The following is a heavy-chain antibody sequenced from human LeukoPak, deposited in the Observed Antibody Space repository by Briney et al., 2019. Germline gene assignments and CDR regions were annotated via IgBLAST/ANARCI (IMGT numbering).Heavy chain of an antibody. V-gene: IGHV3-7*01. CDR3: ATDRDNSDWQKRFDS. CDR2: INQDASEI. J-gene: IGHJ4*02. Sequence: GGSLRLTCAASGFTFSTYWMNWYRQAPGKGLEWVGNINQDASEINYVDSVRGRFTISRDNAKNSLHLQMNSLRAEDTAVYYCATDRDNSDWQKRFDSWGQGTLVTVSS. CDR1: GFTFSTYW. D-gene: IGHD2-21*02.